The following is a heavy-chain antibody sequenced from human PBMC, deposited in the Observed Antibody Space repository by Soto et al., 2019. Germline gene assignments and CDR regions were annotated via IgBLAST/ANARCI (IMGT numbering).Heavy chain of an antibody. CDR3: ARLTAVDSRYFFDY. J-gene: IGHJ4*02. Sequence: PGGSLRLSCVASGFTFSNYWMSWVRQAPGKGLGWVATIKQDGSDKYYEASVKGRFTFSRDNAKNSLNLQMNSLRTEDTAVYYCARLTAVDSRYFFDYWGQGTLVTVSS. CDR1: GFTFSNYW. V-gene: IGHV3-7*01. D-gene: IGHD6-13*01. CDR2: IKQDGSDK.